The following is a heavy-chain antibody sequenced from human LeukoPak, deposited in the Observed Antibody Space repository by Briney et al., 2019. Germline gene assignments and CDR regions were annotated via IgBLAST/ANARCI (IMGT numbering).Heavy chain of an antibody. CDR1: GFTFDDYG. V-gene: IGHV3-20*04. Sequence: GGSLRLSCAGSGFTFDDYGMSWVRQAPGKGLEWVSGINWNGGSTNYADSVKGRFTISRDNAKNSLYLQMNSLRVEDTALYYCAREMYSSGWLNAFDIWGQGTMVTVSS. CDR2: INWNGGST. J-gene: IGHJ3*02. CDR3: AREMYSSGWLNAFDI. D-gene: IGHD6-19*01.